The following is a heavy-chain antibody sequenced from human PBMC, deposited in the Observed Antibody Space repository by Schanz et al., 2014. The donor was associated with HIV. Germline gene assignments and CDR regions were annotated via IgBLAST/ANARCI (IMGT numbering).Heavy chain of an antibody. J-gene: IGHJ4*02. CDR3: ARPVDTAMVPKLAFDY. CDR2: VSRSGSAI. CDR1: GFTFSDYY. Sequence: QVQLVESGGGVVKPGGSLRLSCAASGFTFSDYYMSWIRQAPGKGLEWVSYVSRSGSAISYADSVKGRFTISRDNAKNSLVLQMNSLRAEDTAVYYCARPVDTAMVPKLAFDYWGQGTLVTVSS. V-gene: IGHV3-11*04. D-gene: IGHD5-18*01.